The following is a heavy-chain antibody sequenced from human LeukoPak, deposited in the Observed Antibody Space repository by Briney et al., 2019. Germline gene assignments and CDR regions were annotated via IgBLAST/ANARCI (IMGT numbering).Heavy chain of an antibody. CDR3: AGAEEMATIEAFDI. V-gene: IGHV1-2*02. D-gene: IGHD5-24*01. J-gene: IGHJ3*02. CDR2: INPNSGGT. CDR1: GYTFTGYY. Sequence: ASVKVSCKASGYTFTGYYMHWVRQAPGQGLEWMGWINPNSGGTNYAQKFQGRVTMTRDTSISTAYMELSRLRSDDTAVYYCAGAEEMATIEAFDIWGQGTMVTVSS.